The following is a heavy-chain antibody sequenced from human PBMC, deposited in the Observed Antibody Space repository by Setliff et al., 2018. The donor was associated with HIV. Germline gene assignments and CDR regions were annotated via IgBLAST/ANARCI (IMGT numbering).Heavy chain of an antibody. CDR1: GGYISSGSYH. V-gene: IGHV4-61*02. D-gene: IGHD6-13*01. CDR3: ARAQPYYYYYMDV. Sequence: KSSETLSLTCTVSGGYISSGSYHWSWIRQPAGKGLEWIGRIYTSGSTNYNPSLKSRVTISVDTSKNQFSLKLSSVTAADTAVYYCARAQPYYYYYMDVWGKGTTVTVSS. CDR2: IYTSGST. J-gene: IGHJ6*03.